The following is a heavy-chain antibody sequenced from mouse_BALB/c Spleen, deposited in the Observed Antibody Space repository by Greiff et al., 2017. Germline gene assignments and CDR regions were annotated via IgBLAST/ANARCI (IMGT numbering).Heavy chain of an antibody. Sequence: EVKVVESGGDLVKPGGSLKLSCAASGFTFSSYGMSWVRQTPDKRLEWVATISSGGSYTYYPDSVKGRFTISRDNAKNTLYLQMSSLKSEDTAMYYCARHNGSSRAWFAYWGQGTLVTVSA. V-gene: IGHV5-6*01. CDR1: GFTFSSYG. D-gene: IGHD1-1*01. CDR2: ISSGGSYT. J-gene: IGHJ3*01. CDR3: ARHNGSSRAWFAY.